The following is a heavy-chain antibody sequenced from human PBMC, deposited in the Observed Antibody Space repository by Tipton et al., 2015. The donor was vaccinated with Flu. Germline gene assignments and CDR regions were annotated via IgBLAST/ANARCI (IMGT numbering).Heavy chain of an antibody. CDR3: ASDVDSYSGSGSAADY. CDR2: IYYSGST. D-gene: IGHD3-10*01. V-gene: IGHV4-59*01. Sequence: GLVKPSETLSLTCTVSGGSISSYYYNWIRQPPGKGLEWIGHIYYSGSTNYSPSLKSRVTISLDTSKNQFSLKLTSVIAADTAMYYCASDVDSYSGSGSAADYWGQGTLVTVSS. J-gene: IGHJ4*02. CDR1: GGSISSYY.